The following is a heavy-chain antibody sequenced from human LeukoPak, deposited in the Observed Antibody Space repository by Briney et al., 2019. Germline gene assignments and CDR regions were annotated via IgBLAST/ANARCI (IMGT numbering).Heavy chain of an antibody. CDR2: IYTSGST. Sequence: SETLSLTCTVSGGSISSYYWSWIRQPAGKGLEWIGRIYTSGSTNYNPSLKSRVTISVDTSKNQFSLKLGSVTAADTAVYYCARGNGLTGDDAFDIWGQGTMVTVSS. CDR3: ARGNGLTGDDAFDI. V-gene: IGHV4-4*07. J-gene: IGHJ3*02. D-gene: IGHD3-9*01. CDR1: GGSISSYY.